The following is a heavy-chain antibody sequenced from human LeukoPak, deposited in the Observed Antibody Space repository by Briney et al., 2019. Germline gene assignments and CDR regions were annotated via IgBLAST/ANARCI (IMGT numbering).Heavy chain of an antibody. J-gene: IGHJ3*02. Sequence: PSEALSLTCTVSGGSISSYYWSWIRQPPGKGLEWIGYIYYSGSTNYNPSLKSRVTISVDTSKNQFSLKLSSVTAADTAVYYCARERRGIAVAGTYDAFDIWGQGTMVTVSS. V-gene: IGHV4-59*01. CDR1: GGSISSYY. D-gene: IGHD6-19*01. CDR3: ARERRGIAVAGTYDAFDI. CDR2: IYYSGST.